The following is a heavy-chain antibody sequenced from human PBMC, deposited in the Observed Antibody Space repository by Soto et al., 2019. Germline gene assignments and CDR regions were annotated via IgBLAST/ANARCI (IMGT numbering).Heavy chain of an antibody. CDR3: ARVQCSETKPTSNWSDS. D-gene: IGHD6-19*01. Sequence: ASETLSLTCAVYGGSFSGYYWSWIRQPPGKGLEWIGEINHSGSTNYNPSLKSRVTISVDTSKNQYSLKLSSVTAADRAVYYCARVQCSETKPTSNWSDSWGQGTLVTVSS. CDR2: INHSGST. J-gene: IGHJ5*01. CDR1: GGSFSGYY. V-gene: IGHV4-34*01.